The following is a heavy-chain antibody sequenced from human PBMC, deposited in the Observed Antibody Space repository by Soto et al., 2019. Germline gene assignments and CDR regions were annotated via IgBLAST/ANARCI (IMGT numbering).Heavy chain of an antibody. V-gene: IGHV1-45*02. D-gene: IGHD3-22*01. Sequence: QMQLVQSGAEVKKTGSSVKVSCKASGYTFTYRYLHWVRQAPGQALEWMGWITPFNGNTNYAQKFQDRVTITRDRSLSTAYMELSSLRSEDTAMYYCASYYVSSGSYGMDVWGQGTTVTVSS. J-gene: IGHJ6*02. CDR3: ASYYVSSGSYGMDV. CDR2: ITPFNGNT. CDR1: GYTFTYRY.